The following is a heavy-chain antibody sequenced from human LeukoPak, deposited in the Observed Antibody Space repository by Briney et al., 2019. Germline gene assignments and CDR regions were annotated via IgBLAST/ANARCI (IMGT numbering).Heavy chain of an antibody. CDR1: GFTFSDYY. V-gene: IGHV3-11*06. D-gene: IGHD3-9*01. J-gene: IGHJ4*02. CDR3: ARGADAYDILTGNPFDY. Sequence: GRSLRLSCAASGFTFSDYYMSWIRQAPGKGLEWVSYISSSSSYTNYADSVKGRFTISRDNAKNSLYLQMNSLRAEDTAVYYCARGADAYDILTGNPFDYWGQGTLVTVSS. CDR2: ISSSSSYT.